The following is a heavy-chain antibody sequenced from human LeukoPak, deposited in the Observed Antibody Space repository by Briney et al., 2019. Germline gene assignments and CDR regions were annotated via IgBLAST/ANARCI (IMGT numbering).Heavy chain of an antibody. Sequence: GGSLRLSCGASGFTVSSNYMSWVRQAPGKGLEWVSVIYSGGSTYYADFVKGRFTISRDNSKNTLYLQTNSLRAEDTAVYYCAKVQKGYYGSGTYEDYFDYWGQGTLVTVSS. J-gene: IGHJ4*02. V-gene: IGHV3-66*01. CDR1: GFTVSSNY. CDR2: IYSGGST. D-gene: IGHD3-10*01. CDR3: AKVQKGYYGSGTYEDYFDY.